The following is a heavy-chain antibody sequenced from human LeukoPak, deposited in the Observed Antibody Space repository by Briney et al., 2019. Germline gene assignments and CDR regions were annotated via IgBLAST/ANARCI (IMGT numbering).Heavy chain of an antibody. J-gene: IGHJ4*02. Sequence: SETLSLTCTVSGGSISSSSYYWGWIRQPPGKGLEWIGSIYYSGSTYYNPSLKSRVTISVDTSKNQFSLKLSSVTAADTALYYCARGSGTYYRLFFDNWGQGTLVTVSS. D-gene: IGHD1-26*01. CDR3: ARGSGTYYRLFFDN. CDR2: IYYSGST. CDR1: GGSISSSSYY. V-gene: IGHV4-39*07.